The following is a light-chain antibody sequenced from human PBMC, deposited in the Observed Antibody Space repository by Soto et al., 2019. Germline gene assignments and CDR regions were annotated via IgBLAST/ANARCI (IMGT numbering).Light chain of an antibody. CDR2: DAS. Sequence: DIQMTQSPSTLSASVGDRVTITCRAIQSISSWLAWYQQKPGKAPKLLIYDASSLESGVPSRFSGSGSGTECTLTISSQQPDDFATYYRQQYKRYAWTVGQGTKGEIK. V-gene: IGKV1-5*01. CDR1: QSISSW. CDR3: QQYKRYAWT. J-gene: IGKJ1*01.